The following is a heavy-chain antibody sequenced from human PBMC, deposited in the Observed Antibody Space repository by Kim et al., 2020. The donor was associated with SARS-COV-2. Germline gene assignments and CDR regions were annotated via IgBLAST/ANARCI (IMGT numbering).Heavy chain of an antibody. J-gene: IGHJ2*01. CDR1: GFTFGDYA. CDR2: ISWNSNSM. Sequence: GGSLRLSCAASGFTFGDYAMHWVRQAPGKGLEWVSGISWNSNSMGYADSVKGRFTISRDNAKNSLYLQMNSLRAEDTALYYCAKAVPGAQVSGSYLSWYFDLWGRGTLVTVSS. CDR3: AKAVPGAQVSGSYLSWYFDL. V-gene: IGHV3-9*01. D-gene: IGHD1-26*01.